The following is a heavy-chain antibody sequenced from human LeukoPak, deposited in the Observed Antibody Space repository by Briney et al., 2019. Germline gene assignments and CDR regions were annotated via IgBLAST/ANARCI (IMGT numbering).Heavy chain of an antibody. CDR1: GFTFSSYA. CDR3: VKGIVVVTARAFDY. D-gene: IGHD2-21*02. V-gene: IGHV3-64D*06. J-gene: IGHJ4*02. CDR2: ISSNGGST. Sequence: GGSLRLSCSASGFTFSSYAMHWVRQAPGKGLEYVSAISSNGGSTYYADSVKGRFTISRDNSKNTLYLQMSSLRPEDTAVYYCVKGIVVVTARAFDYWGQGTLVTVSS.